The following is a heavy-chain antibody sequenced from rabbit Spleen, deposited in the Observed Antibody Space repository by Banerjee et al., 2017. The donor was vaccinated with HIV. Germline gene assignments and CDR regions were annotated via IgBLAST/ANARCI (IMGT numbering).Heavy chain of an antibody. CDR3: ARDSGSSFSSYGMDL. CDR2: IGITSGNT. Sequence: QEQLEESGGDLVKPEGSLTLTCTASGFSFSSSYYMCWVRQAPGKGLEWIVCIGITSGNTYYANWARGRFTISKTSSTTVTLQMTSLTAADTASYFCARDSGSSFSSYGMDLWGQGTLVTVS. D-gene: IGHD8-1*01. J-gene: IGHJ6*01. V-gene: IGHV1S45*01. CDR1: GFSFSSSYY.